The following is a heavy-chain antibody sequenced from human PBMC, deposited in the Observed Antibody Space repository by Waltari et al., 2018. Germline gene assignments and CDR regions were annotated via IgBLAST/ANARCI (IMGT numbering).Heavy chain of an antibody. J-gene: IGHJ4*02. Sequence: EVQLVESGGGLVKPGGSLRRSCAASGLTFSSYSMNWVRQAPGKVLEWVSSISSSISYIYYADSVKGRFTISRDNAKNSLYLQMNSLRAEDTAVYYCASRGAGYGDSLDWGQGTLVTVSS. V-gene: IGHV3-21*01. CDR3: ASRGAGYGDSLD. CDR1: GLTFSSYS. CDR2: ISSSISYI. D-gene: IGHD4-17*01.